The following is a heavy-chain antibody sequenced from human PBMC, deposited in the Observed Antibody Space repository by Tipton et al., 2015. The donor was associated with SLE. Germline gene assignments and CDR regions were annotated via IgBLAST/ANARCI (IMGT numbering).Heavy chain of an antibody. CDR3: ASALQLVARY. CDR2: IYSGGSST. J-gene: IGHJ4*02. CDR1: GFTFSSYA. D-gene: IGHD6-13*01. Sequence: SLRLSCAASGFTFSSYAMSWVRQAPGKGLEWVSVIYSGGSSTYYADSVKGRFTISRDNSKNTLYLQMNSLRAEDTAVYYCASALQLVARYWGQGTLVTVSS. V-gene: IGHV3-23*03.